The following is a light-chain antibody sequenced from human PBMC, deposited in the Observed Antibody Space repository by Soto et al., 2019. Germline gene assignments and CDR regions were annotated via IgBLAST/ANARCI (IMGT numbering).Light chain of an antibody. Sequence: EIVLTQSPATLSLSPGERATLSSRASQSVNSYLAWYQQKPGQGPRLLIYDASNRATGIPARFSGSGSGTDFTLTISSLEPEDFAVYYCQQRSNWPALTFGGGTKVEIK. CDR3: QQRSNWPALT. J-gene: IGKJ4*01. CDR2: DAS. CDR1: QSVNSY. V-gene: IGKV3-11*01.